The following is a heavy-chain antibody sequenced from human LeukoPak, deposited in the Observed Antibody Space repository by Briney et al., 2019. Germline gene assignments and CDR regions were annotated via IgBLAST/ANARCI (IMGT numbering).Heavy chain of an antibody. CDR2: IRSEAYGGTT. D-gene: IGHD5-12*01. CDR3: TREGGYGPYFDY. J-gene: IGHJ4*02. V-gene: IGHV3-49*04. Sequence: GGSLRLSCTASGFTFGDYAMSWVRQAPGKGLEWVGFIRSEAYGGTTEYAASVKGRFTISRDDSKSIAYLQMNSLKTEDTTVYYCTREGGYGPYFDYWGQGTLVTVSS. CDR1: GFTFGDYA.